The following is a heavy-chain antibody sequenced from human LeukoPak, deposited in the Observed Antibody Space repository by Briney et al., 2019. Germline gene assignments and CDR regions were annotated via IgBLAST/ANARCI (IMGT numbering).Heavy chain of an antibody. J-gene: IGHJ6*02. CDR3: AREWGLRLAVNPKGMDV. D-gene: IGHD6-19*01. CDR1: GYTFTSYG. CDR2: VHPSTGST. V-gene: IGHV1-46*01. Sequence: ASVKVSCKASGYTFTSYGISWVRQAPGQGLEWMGIVHPSTGSTSFTQKFQGRVTVTSDTSTRTVYMELSSLRSEDTAVYYCAREWGLRLAVNPKGMDVWGQGTTVIVSS.